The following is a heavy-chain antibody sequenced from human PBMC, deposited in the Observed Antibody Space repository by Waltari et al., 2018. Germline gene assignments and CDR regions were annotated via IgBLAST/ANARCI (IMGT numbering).Heavy chain of an antibody. J-gene: IGHJ5*02. D-gene: IGHD3-22*01. CDR1: GFTFSSYE. Sequence: EVQLVESGGGLVQPGGSLRLSCAASGFTFSSYEMNWVRQAPGKGLEWVSYISSSGSTRYYADSVKGRFSISRDNAKNSLYLQMNSLRAEDTAVYDCARGAYYYDSSGYPNWFDPWGQGTLVTVSS. CDR2: ISSSGSTR. CDR3: ARGAYYYDSSGYPNWFDP. V-gene: IGHV3-48*03.